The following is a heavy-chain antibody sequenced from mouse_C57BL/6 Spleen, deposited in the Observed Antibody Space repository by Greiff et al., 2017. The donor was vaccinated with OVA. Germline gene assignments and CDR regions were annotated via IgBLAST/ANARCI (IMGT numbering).Heavy chain of an antibody. J-gene: IGHJ3*01. V-gene: IGHV1-26*01. CDR1: GYTFTDYY. CDR3: ARSSSGAWFAY. Sequence: VQLQQSGPELVKPGASVKISCKASGYTFTDYYMTWVKQSHGKSLEWIGDINPNNGGTNYNQKFKGKATLTVDKSSSTAYMELRSLTSEDSAVYYCARSSSGAWFAYWGQGTLVTVSA. D-gene: IGHD3-2*02. CDR2: INPNNGGT.